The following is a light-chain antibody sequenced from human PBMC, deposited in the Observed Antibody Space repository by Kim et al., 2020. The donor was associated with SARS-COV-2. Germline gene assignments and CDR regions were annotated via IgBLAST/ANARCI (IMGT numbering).Light chain of an antibody. CDR1: QSVSSNY. Sequence: SPGERATLSCRASQSVSSNYLAWYQGKPGQAPRLLIFGASSRATGIPDRFSGSGSGTDFTLTISRLEPEDFAVYYCQQYGSSPYTFGQGTKVDIK. CDR2: GAS. J-gene: IGKJ2*01. V-gene: IGKV3-20*01. CDR3: QQYGSSPYT.